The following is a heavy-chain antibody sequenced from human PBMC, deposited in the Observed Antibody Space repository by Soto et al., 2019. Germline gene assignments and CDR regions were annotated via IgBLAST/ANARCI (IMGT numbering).Heavy chain of an antibody. J-gene: IGHJ4*02. D-gene: IGHD2-15*01. CDR1: GYTFTSYG. CDR3: ARALCSGGSCYAFDY. Sequence: ASVKVSCKASGYTFTSYGISWVRQAPGQGLEWMGWISAYNGNTNYAQKLQGRVTMTTDTSTSTAYMELRSLRSDDTAVYYCARALCSGGSCYAFDYWGQGTLVTVSS. V-gene: IGHV1-18*01. CDR2: ISAYNGNT.